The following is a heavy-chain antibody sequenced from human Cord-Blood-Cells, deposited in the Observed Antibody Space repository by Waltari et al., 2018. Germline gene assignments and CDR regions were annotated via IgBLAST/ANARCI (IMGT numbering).Heavy chain of an antibody. D-gene: IGHD1-26*01. V-gene: IGHV4-30-4*01. CDR2: IYYSGST. J-gene: IGHJ4*02. CDR1: GGSISSGDYY. Sequence: QVQLQESGPGLVKPSQTLSLTCTVSGGSISSGDYYWSWIRQPPGKGLEWFGYIYYSGSTHYSPSLKSRVTISVDTSKNQFSLKLSSVTAADTAVYYCASSGSYYYFDYWGQGTLVTVSS. CDR3: ASSGSYYYFDY.